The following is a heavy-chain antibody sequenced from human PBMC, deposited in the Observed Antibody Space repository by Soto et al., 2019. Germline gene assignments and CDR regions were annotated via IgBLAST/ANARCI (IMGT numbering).Heavy chain of an antibody. CDR1: GDSVSSNSAA. J-gene: IGHJ4*02. D-gene: IGHD5-12*01. CDR3: ARESRDGYNGLPFDY. V-gene: IGHV6-1*01. Sequence: SQTLSLTCAISGDSVSSNSAAWNWIRQSPSRGLEWLGRTYYRSKWYNDYAVSVKSRITINPDTSKNQFSLQLSSVTAADTAVYYCARESRDGYNGLPFDYWGQGTLVTVS. CDR2: TYYRSKWYN.